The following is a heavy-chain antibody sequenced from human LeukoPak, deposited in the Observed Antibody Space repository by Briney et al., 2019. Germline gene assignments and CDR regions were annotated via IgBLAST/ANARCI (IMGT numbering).Heavy chain of an antibody. D-gene: IGHD6-25*01. CDR3: ARDPTPPAGGKEFDP. Sequence: ASVKVSCKASGYTFTSYDINWVRQATGQGLEWMGWMNPNSGNTGYAQKFQGRVTMTRNTSISTAYTELSGLRSEDTAVYYCARDPTPPAGGKEFDPWGQGTLVTVSS. V-gene: IGHV1-8*01. CDR2: MNPNSGNT. J-gene: IGHJ5*02. CDR1: GYTFTSYD.